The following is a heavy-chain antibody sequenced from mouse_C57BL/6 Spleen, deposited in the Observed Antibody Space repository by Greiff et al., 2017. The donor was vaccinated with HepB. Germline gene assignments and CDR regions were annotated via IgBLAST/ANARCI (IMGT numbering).Heavy chain of an antibody. D-gene: IGHD1-1*01. CDR2: IWTGGGT. V-gene: IGHV2-9-1*01. CDR1: GFSLTSYA. CDR3: ARNNPPYGSSQGYFDV. J-gene: IGHJ1*03. Sequence: QVQLQQSGPGLVAPSQSLSITCTVSGFSLTSYAISWVRQPPGKGLEWLGVIWTGGGTNYNSALKSRLSISKDNSKSQVFLKMNSLQTDDTARYYCARNNPPYGSSQGYFDVWGTGTTVTVSS.